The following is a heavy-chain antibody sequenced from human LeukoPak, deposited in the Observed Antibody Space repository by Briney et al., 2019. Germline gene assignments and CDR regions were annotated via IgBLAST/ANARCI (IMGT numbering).Heavy chain of an antibody. CDR1: GGSFSGYY. CDR3: ARDARDGYNRLKKGAFDI. V-gene: IGHV4-34*01. D-gene: IGHD5-24*01. J-gene: IGHJ3*02. Sequence: PSETLSLTCAVYGGSFSGYYWSWIRQPPGKGLEWIGEINHSGSTNYNPSLKSRVTISVDTSKNQFSLKLSSVTAADTAVYYCARDARDGYNRLKKGAFDIWGQGTMVTVSS. CDR2: INHSGST.